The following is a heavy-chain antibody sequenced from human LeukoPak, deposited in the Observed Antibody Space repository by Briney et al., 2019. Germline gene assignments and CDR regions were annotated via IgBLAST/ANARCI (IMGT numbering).Heavy chain of an antibody. CDR2: IYYSGST. CDR3: ARSIAVAGRDYYYMDV. J-gene: IGHJ6*03. V-gene: IGHV4-39*07. Sequence: SETLSLTCTVSGGSISSSSYYWGWIRQPPGKGLEWIGSIYYSGSTYYNPSLKSRVTISVDTSKNQFSLKLSSVTAADTAVYYCARSIAVAGRDYYYMDVWGKGTTVTVSS. CDR1: GGSISSSSYY. D-gene: IGHD6-19*01.